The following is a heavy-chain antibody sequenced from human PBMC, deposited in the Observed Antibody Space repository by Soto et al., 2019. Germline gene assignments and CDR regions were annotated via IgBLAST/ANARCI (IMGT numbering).Heavy chain of an antibody. CDR1: GYTFASYG. D-gene: IGHD5-18*01. CDR3: ARGHGYSYGYPDYYYGMDV. J-gene: IGHJ6*02. CDR2: ISAHNGNT. Sequence: ASVKVSCKASGYTFASYGISWVRQAPGQGLEWMGWISAHNGNTNYAQKLQGRVTMTTDTSTSAAYMELRSLRSDDTAVYYCARGHGYSYGYPDYYYGMDVWGQGTTVTVSS. V-gene: IGHV1-18*04.